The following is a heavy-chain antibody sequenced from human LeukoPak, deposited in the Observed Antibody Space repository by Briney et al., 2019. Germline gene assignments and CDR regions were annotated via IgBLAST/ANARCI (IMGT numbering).Heavy chain of an antibody. CDR1: GYTFTSYD. Sequence: ASVKVSCKASGYTFTSYDINWVRQATGQGLEWMGWMNPNSGNTGYVQKFQGRVTMTRNTSMSTAYMELSSLRSEDTAAYYCARVSCTSTSCYSSTYYFDYWGQGTLVTVSS. D-gene: IGHD2-2*01. CDR3: ARVSCTSTSCYSSTYYFDY. V-gene: IGHV1-8*01. J-gene: IGHJ4*02. CDR2: MNPNSGNT.